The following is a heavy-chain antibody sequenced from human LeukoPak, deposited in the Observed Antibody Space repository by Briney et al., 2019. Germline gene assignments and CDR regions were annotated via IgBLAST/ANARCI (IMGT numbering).Heavy chain of an antibody. CDR3: AKGSRGYTNYYFDY. CDR1: GFSFSGYA. J-gene: IGHJ4*02. Sequence: GGSLRLSCTSSGFSFSGYAMIWVRQAPGKGLELVSTISGSGASTFYADSVRGRFITSKDIPSNTVYLQMNSLRAEDTAVYYCAKGSRGYTNYYFDYWGQGTLVTVSS. V-gene: IGHV3-23*01. D-gene: IGHD2-2*02. CDR2: ISGSGAST.